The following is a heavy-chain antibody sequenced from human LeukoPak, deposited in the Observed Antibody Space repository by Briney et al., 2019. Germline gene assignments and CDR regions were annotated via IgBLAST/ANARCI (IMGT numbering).Heavy chain of an antibody. CDR3: ARDRYYGSGSSDY. Sequence: ASVKVSCKASGYTFTGYYMHWVRQAPGQGLEWMGWINPNSGGTNYAQKFQGRVTMTRDTSISTAYMELSSLRSEDTAVYYCARDRYYGSGSSDYWGQGTVATVSS. CDR2: INPNSGGT. D-gene: IGHD3-10*01. J-gene: IGHJ4*02. CDR1: GYTFTGYY. V-gene: IGHV1-2*02.